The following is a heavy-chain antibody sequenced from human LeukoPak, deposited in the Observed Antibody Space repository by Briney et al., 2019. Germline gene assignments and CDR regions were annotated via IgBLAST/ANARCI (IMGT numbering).Heavy chain of an antibody. CDR1: GGSISSGDYY. CDR3: ARETYCDSSGYYIIDY. CDR2: IYYSGST. V-gene: IGHV4-30-4*08. J-gene: IGHJ4*02. Sequence: SETLSLTCTVSGGSISSGDYYWSWIRQPPGKGLEWIGYIYYSGSTYYNPSLKSRVTISVDTSKNQFSLKLSSVTAADTAVYYCARETYCDSSGYYIIDYWGQGTLVTVSS. D-gene: IGHD3-22*01.